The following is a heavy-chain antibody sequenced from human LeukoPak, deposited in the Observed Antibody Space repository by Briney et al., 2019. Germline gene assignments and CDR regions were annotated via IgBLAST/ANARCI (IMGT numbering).Heavy chain of an antibody. CDR3: TVEVQGYDSSGYSDY. CDR2: FDPEDGET. D-gene: IGHD3-22*01. J-gene: IGHJ4*02. CDR1: GYTLTELS. Sequence: GASVKVSCKVSGYTLTELSMHWVRQAPGKGLEWMGGFDPEDGETIYAQKFQGRVTMTEDTSTDTAYMELGSLRSEDTAVYYCTVEVQGYDSSGYSDYWGQGTLVTVSS. V-gene: IGHV1-24*01.